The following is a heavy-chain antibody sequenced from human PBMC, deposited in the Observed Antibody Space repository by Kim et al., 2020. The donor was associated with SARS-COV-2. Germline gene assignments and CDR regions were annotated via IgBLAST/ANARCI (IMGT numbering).Heavy chain of an antibody. V-gene: IGHV3-7*04. Sequence: YYVDCIKGRFTISRDNAHNSLYRHVTSLRTDDTAMYYCARAVTGRIDAFDLWGQGTMVSVSS. CDR3: ARAVTGRIDAFDL. D-gene: IGHD6-19*01. J-gene: IGHJ3*01.